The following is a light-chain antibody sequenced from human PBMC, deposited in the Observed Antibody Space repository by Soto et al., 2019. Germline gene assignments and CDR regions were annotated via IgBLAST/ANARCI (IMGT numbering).Light chain of an antibody. Sequence: EIERTQSPATLSVSPGEGATLSCRASHSVYSNLAWYQQKPGQAPRLLIYGASTRPTGIPARFSGSGSGADFTLTISSLQSEDFAVYYCQQYDKWPLTFGGGTKVDIK. CDR1: HSVYSN. CDR3: QQYDKWPLT. CDR2: GAS. J-gene: IGKJ4*01. V-gene: IGKV3D-15*01.